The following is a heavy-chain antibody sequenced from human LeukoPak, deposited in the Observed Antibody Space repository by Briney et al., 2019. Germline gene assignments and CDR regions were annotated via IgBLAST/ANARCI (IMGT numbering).Heavy chain of an antibody. J-gene: IGHJ4*02. V-gene: IGHV1-2*02. Sequence: ASVKVSCKASGYTFTSYGISWVRQAPGQGLEWMGWINPNTGGTNYAQKFQGRVTMTNNTSITTAYMELSRLRSDDTAVYYCARGISDYYDSSGYLSDWGQGTLVTVSS. D-gene: IGHD3-22*01. CDR3: ARGISDYYDSSGYLSD. CDR2: INPNTGGT. CDR1: GYTFTSYG.